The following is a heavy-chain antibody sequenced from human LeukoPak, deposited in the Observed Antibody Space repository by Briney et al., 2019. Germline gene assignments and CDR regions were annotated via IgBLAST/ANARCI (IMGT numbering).Heavy chain of an antibody. CDR3: ARDAPFHCGGDCYFDY. CDR2: INPSGGST. CDR1: LYTSTSYY. D-gene: IGHD2-21*02. V-gene: IGHV1-46*01. J-gene: IGHJ4*02. Sequence: GASVKVSCKASLYTSTSYYMHWVRQPPGQGLEWMGIINPSGGSTSYAQKFQGRVTMTRDTSTSTVYMELSSLRSEDTAVYYCARDAPFHCGGDCYFDYWGQGTLVTVSS.